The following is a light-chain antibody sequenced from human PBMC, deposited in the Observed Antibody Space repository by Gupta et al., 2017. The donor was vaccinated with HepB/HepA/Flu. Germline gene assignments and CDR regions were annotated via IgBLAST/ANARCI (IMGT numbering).Light chain of an antibody. CDR1: QSVNGN. V-gene: IGKV3-15*01. J-gene: IGKJ4*01. CDR3: QQFYKWPLT. CDR2: GPS. Sequence: IVMTQSPATLSVSPGERATLSCRASQSVNGNLAWYQQKPGQAPRRLIYGPSTRATGIPARFSGSGSGTEFILTISSLQSEDFAVYYCQQFYKWPLTFGGGTKVEIK.